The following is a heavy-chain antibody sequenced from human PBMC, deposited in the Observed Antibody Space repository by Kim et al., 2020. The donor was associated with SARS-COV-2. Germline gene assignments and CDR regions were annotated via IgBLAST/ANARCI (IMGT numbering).Heavy chain of an antibody. Sequence: SVKVSCKASGGTFSSYAISWVRQAPGQGLEWMGGIIPIFGTANYAQKFQGRVTITADESTSTAYMELSSLRSEDTAVYYCASSVDAGDIVVVVAATPFDYWGQGTLVTVSS. D-gene: IGHD2-15*01. V-gene: IGHV1-69*13. CDR3: ASSVDAGDIVVVVAATPFDY. CDR1: GGTFSSYA. J-gene: IGHJ4*02. CDR2: IIPIFGTA.